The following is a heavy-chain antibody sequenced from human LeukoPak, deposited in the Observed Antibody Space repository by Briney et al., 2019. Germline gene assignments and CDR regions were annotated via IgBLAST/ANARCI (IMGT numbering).Heavy chain of an antibody. CDR2: ISAYNGNT. Sequence: ASVKVSCKASGYTLTSYGISWVRQAPGQGLEWMGWISAYNGNTNYAQKLQGRVTMTTDASTSTAYMELRSLRSDDTAVYCCARDTAVAGTYGYWGQGTLVTVSS. CDR1: GYTLTSYG. CDR3: ARDTAVAGTYGY. J-gene: IGHJ4*02. V-gene: IGHV1-18*04. D-gene: IGHD6-19*01.